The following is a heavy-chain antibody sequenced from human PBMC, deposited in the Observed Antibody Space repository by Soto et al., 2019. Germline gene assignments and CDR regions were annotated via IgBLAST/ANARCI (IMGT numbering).Heavy chain of an antibody. V-gene: IGHV1-18*01. J-gene: IGHJ4*01. Sequence: GASVKVSCKASGYTFSSYGISWMRQAPGQGLEWMGWINTYSGNTNYAQNFQGRVTMTTDTFTGTAYMELRSLRSDDTAMYYCARGCGRNYYENSGYPFDYWG. D-gene: IGHD3-22*01. CDR2: INTYSGNT. CDR3: ARGCGRNYYENSGYPFDY. CDR1: GYTFSSYG.